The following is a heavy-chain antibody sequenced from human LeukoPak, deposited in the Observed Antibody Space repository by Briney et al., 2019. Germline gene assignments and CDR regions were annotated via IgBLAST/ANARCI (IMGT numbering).Heavy chain of an antibody. Sequence: PSETLSLTCAVYGGSFSGYYWSWIRQPPGKGLEWIGEINHSGSTNYNPSLKSRVTISVDTSKNQFSLKLSSVTAADTAVYYCANPRWRGFDIWGQGTMVTVSS. CDR2: INHSGST. CDR1: GGSFSGYY. CDR3: ANPRWRGFDI. J-gene: IGHJ3*02. V-gene: IGHV4-34*01. D-gene: IGHD2-15*01.